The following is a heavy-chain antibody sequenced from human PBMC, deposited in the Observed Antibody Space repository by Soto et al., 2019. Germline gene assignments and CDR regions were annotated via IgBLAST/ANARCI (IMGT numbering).Heavy chain of an antibody. J-gene: IGHJ4*02. D-gene: IGHD5-18*01. CDR2: IYYSGST. V-gene: IGHV4-59*01. CDR3: ARVGYSYGLNFDY. CDR1: GGSISSYY. Sequence: SETLSLTCTVSGGSISSYYWSWIRQPPGKGLEWIGYIYYSGSTNYNPSPKSRVTISVDTSKNQFSLKLSSVTAADTAVYYCARVGYSYGLNFDYWGQGTLVTVSS.